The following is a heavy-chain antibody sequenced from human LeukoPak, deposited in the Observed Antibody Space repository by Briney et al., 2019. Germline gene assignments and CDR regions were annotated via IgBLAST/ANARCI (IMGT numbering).Heavy chain of an antibody. V-gene: IGHV3-7*01. CDR1: GFTFSNYW. CDR2: IKQDETEK. Sequence: GGSLRFSCAAYGFTFSNYWMSWVRQAPGKGLEWVANIKQDETEKDYVDSVKGQFTISRDNAKNSLYLQMNSLRNEDTAVYYCAREGNRRAFDIWGQGTMVTASS. D-gene: IGHD1-14*01. CDR3: AREGNRRAFDI. J-gene: IGHJ3*02.